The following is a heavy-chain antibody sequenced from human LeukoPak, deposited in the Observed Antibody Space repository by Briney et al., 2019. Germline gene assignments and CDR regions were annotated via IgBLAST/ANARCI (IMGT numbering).Heavy chain of an antibody. D-gene: IGHD2-2*01. V-gene: IGHV4-38-2*02. CDR1: GYSISSGYY. J-gene: IGHJ4*02. CDR2: IYHGGTT. CDR3: ASSSILIRSSSLDY. Sequence: SETLSLTCTVSGYSISSGYYWGWIRQPPGKGLEWIGIIYHGGTTYYNPSLKSRVTISVDTSNNQFSLRLSSVTAADTAVYYCASSSILIRSSSLDYWGQGTLVTVSS.